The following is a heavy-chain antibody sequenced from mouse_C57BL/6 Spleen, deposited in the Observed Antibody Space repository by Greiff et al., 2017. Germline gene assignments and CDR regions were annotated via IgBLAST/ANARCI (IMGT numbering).Heavy chain of an antibody. CDR1: GYTFTNYW. V-gene: IGHV1-63*01. CDR3: ARLEGFDY. J-gene: IGHJ2*01. CDR2: IYPGGGYT. Sequence: QVHVKQSGAELVRPGTSVKMSCKASGYTFTNYWIGWAKQRPGHGLEWIGDIYPGGGYTNYNEKFKGKATLTADKSSSTAYMQFSSLTSEDSAIYYCARLEGFDYWGQGTTLTVSS.